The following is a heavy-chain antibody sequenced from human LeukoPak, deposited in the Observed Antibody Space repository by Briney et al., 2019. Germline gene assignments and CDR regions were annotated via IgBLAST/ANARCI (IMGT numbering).Heavy chain of an antibody. CDR3: ARAGGAVVPAAIGVGLYYYYGMDV. J-gene: IGHJ6*04. CDR1: GGSISSGGYY. CDR2: IYYSGST. Sequence: KSSETLSLTCTVSGGSISSGGYYWSWIRQHPGKGLEWIGYIYYSGSTYYNPSLKSRVTISVDTSKNQFSLKLSSVTAADTAVYYCARAGGAVVPAAIGVGLYYYYGMDVWGKGTTVTVSS. V-gene: IGHV4-31*03. D-gene: IGHD2-2*01.